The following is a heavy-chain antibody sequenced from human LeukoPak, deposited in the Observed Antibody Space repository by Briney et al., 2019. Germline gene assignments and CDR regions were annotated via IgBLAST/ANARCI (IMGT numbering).Heavy chain of an antibody. Sequence: PSETLSLTCTVSGGSISSGSYYWSWIRQPAGKGLEWIGRIYTSGSTNYNPSLKSRVTISVDTSKNQFSLKLSSVTAADTAVYYCARENVVVPAFDYWGQGTLVTVSS. CDR2: IYTSGST. V-gene: IGHV4-61*02. J-gene: IGHJ4*02. CDR3: ARENVVVPAFDY. D-gene: IGHD2-2*01. CDR1: GGSISSGSYY.